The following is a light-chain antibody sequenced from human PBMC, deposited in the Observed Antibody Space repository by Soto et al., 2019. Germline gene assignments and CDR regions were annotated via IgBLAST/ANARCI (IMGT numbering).Light chain of an antibody. Sequence: QSVLTQPPSASGTPGQRVTISCSGSSSNIGSNSVNWDQQLPGTAPKLLIYNNNQRPSGVPDRFSGSKSGTSASLAISGLQSEDEADYYCAAWDDSRNGPVFGGGTKLTVL. J-gene: IGLJ2*01. V-gene: IGLV1-44*01. CDR2: NNN. CDR1: SSNIGSNS. CDR3: AAWDDSRNGPV.